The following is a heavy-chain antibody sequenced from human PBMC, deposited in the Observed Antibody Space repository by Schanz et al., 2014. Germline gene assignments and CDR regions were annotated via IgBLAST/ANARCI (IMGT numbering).Heavy chain of an antibody. D-gene: IGHD2-2*01. CDR3: AKVAPAATYLDS. J-gene: IGHJ4*02. V-gene: IGHV3-23*04. Sequence: EVQLVESGGGLAQPGGSLRLSCAASGITFFGSFAMNWVRQAPGKGLEWVAHISPNGVTIYYADSVKGRFTISRDNSKNTLFLQMSSLRAEDTAVYYCAKVAPAATYLDSWGLGTLVTVSS. CDR1: GITFFGSFA. CDR2: ISPNGVTI.